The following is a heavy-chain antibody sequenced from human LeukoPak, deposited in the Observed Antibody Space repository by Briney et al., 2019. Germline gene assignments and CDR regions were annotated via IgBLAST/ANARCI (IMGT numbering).Heavy chain of an antibody. V-gene: IGHV3-30*02. D-gene: IGHD3-3*01. J-gene: IGHJ6*03. CDR3: AKGSKEVLFTRDHCMDV. CDR1: GFTFSTYG. Sequence: GGSLGLSCAASGFTFSTYGIHWVRQAPGKGLEWVAFIRYDGSNKYYADSVKGRFTISRDNSKNTLYLQMNSLRAEDTAVYYCAKGSKEVLFTRDHCMDVWGKGTMVTISS. CDR2: IRYDGSNK.